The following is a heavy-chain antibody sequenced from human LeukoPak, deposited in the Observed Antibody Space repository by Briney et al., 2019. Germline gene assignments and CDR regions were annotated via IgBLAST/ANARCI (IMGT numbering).Heavy chain of an antibody. Sequence: ASVKVSCKASGYTFTNFGISWVRQAPGQGLEWMGWISIYNGNTNYAQKFQGRVTMTTDTSTSTAYMELTSLRSDDTAVYYCARDYYYGSGSYYNVLDYWGQGTLVTVSS. CDR3: ARDYYYGSGSYYNVLDY. CDR1: GYTFTNFG. CDR2: ISIYNGNT. V-gene: IGHV1-18*01. J-gene: IGHJ4*02. D-gene: IGHD3-10*01.